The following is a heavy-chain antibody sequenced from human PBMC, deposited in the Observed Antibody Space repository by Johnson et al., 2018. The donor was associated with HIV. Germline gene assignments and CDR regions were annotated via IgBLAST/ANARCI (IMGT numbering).Heavy chain of an antibody. CDR3: AKAMGGWLLAHAFDI. D-gene: IGHD3-22*01. CDR1: GFTLRHYG. Sequence: VHLVASGGCVVQPRRSLRLSCVASGFTLRHYGMHWVRQAPGKGLEWVAVISYDGSVKYYADAVKGRFTISRDNSKNTLYLQMNSLRAEDTAVYYCAKAMGGWLLAHAFDIWGQGTMVTISS. CDR2: ISYDGSVK. J-gene: IGHJ3*02. V-gene: IGHV3-30*18.